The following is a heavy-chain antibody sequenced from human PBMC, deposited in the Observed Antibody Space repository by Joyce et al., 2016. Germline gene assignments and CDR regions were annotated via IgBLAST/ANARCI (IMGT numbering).Heavy chain of an antibody. CDR1: GLTFSRYA. D-gene: IGHD6-13*01. CDR3: AKGDSSTWPIPLDH. V-gene: IGHV3-23*01. J-gene: IGHJ4*02. CDR2: LSGSGSSA. Sequence: EVQLLESGGGLVQPGGSLRLSCVVSGLTFSRYAMTWVRQAPGKGLEGVSALSGSGSSAYYADSVKGRFTISRDNSKNTLYLQMNSLRAEDTAVYYCAKGDSSTWPIPLDHWGQGTLVTVSS.